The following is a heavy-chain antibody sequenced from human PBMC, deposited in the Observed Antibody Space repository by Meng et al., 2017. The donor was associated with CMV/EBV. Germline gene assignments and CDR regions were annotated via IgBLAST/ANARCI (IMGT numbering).Heavy chain of an antibody. CDR3: ARALLAGTTFLVFDP. D-gene: IGHD1-7*01. CDR2: IYYSGST. J-gene: IGHJ5*02. CDR1: GGSISSYY. V-gene: IGHV4-59*01. Sequence: SETLSLTCTVSGGSISSYYWSWIRQPPGKGLEWIGYIYYSGSTNYNPSLKSRVTISVDTSKNQFSLKLSSVTAADTAVYYRARALLAGTTFLVFDPWGQGTLVTVSS.